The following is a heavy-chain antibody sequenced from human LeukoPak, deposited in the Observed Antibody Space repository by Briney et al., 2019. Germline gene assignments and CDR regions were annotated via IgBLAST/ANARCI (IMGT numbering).Heavy chain of an antibody. V-gene: IGHV4-61*07. D-gene: IGHD3-3*01. CDR2: IYYSGST. J-gene: IGHJ5*02. Sequence: EWIGYIYYSGSTNYNPSLKSRVTISVDTSKNQFSLKLSSVTAADTAVYYCAKRDFWNWFDPWGQGTLVTVSS. CDR3: AKRDFWNWFDP.